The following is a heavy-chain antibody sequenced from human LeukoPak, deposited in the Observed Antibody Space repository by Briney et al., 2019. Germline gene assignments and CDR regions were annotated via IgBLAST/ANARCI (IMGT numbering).Heavy chain of an antibody. CDR2: IYYSGST. J-gene: IGHJ4*02. D-gene: IGHD2-2*01. V-gene: IGHV4-59*01. Sequence: PSETLSLTCTVSGGSISSYYWSWIRQPPGKGLEWIGYIYYSGSTNYNPSLKSRVTISVDTSKNQFSLKLSSVTAADTAVYYCARVVSSPDEYFDYWGQGTLVTVSS. CDR1: GGSISSYY. CDR3: ARVVSSPDEYFDY.